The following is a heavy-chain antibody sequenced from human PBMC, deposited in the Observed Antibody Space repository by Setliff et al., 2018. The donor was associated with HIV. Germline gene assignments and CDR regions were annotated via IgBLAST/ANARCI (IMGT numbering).Heavy chain of an antibody. CDR2: IYITGDT. Sequence: SETLSLTCSVSGGSINRGTYYWTWIRQSAGKGLEWIGHIYITGDTDYNPSLKSRVTISADTSKNQFSLNLSSVTAAETAVYYCARVGYHGSGRYSFDYWGQGTLVTVSS. V-gene: IGHV4-61*09. CDR1: GGSINRGTYY. J-gene: IGHJ4*02. CDR3: ARVGYHGSGRYSFDY. D-gene: IGHD3-10*01.